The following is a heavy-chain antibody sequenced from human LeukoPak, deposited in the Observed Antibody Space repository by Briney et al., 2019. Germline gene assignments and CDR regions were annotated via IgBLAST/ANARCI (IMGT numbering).Heavy chain of an antibody. J-gene: IGHJ4*02. CDR1: GFTFSSYE. CDR3: VRPNGPTPFDY. Sequence: GGSLGLSCAASGFTFSSYEMNWVRQAPGKGLEWVSYISNSGGTIYYADSVKGRFTISRDNAKNSLYLQMNCLRAEDTAVYYCVRPNGPTPFDYWGQGTLVTVSS. CDR2: ISNSGGTI. V-gene: IGHV3-48*03.